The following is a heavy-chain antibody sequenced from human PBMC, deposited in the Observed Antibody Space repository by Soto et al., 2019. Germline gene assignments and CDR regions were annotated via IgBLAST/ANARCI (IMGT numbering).Heavy chain of an antibody. J-gene: IGHJ4*02. CDR3: ARAFSRIAAAYPFDY. CDR2: IIPIFGTA. V-gene: IGHV1-69*01. D-gene: IGHD6-13*01. CDR1: GGTFSSYA. Sequence: QVQLVQSGAEVKKPGSSVKVSCKASGGTFSSYAISWVRQAPGQGLEWMGGIIPIFGTANYAQKFQGRVTITADESTSTAYMELGSLRSEDTAVYYCARAFSRIAAAYPFDYWGQGTLVTVSS.